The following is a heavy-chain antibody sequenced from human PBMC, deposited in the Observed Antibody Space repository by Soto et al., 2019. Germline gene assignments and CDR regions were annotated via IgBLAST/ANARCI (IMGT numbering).Heavy chain of an antibody. V-gene: IGHV4-4*02. J-gene: IGHJ6*02. Sequence: SETLSLTCAVSGGSISSSNWWSWVRQPPGKGLEWIGEIYHSGSTNYNPSLKSRVTISVDKSKNQFSLKLSSVTAADTAVYYCARARVDWLLDYYYYGMDVWGQGTTVTVSS. D-gene: IGHD3-9*01. CDR3: ARARVDWLLDYYYYGMDV. CDR1: GGSISSSNW. CDR2: IYHSGST.